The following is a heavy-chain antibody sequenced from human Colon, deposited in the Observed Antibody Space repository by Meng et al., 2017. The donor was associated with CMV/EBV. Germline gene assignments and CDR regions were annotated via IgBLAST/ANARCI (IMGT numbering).Heavy chain of an antibody. J-gene: IGHJ4*02. CDR1: GFDFNYGW. V-gene: IGHV3-15*01. D-gene: IGHD2-15*01. Sequence: VRLLELGGSLVTSGGSLRVFCVTSGFDFNYGWVSWVRQAPGKGLEWIGRIKSKASGGTTDYAAPVKDRFIISRDDSKNTLYLQMNSLETEDTAMYYCAWDIAYYFGNWGQGALVTVSS. CDR2: IKSKASGGTT. CDR3: AWDIAYYFGN.